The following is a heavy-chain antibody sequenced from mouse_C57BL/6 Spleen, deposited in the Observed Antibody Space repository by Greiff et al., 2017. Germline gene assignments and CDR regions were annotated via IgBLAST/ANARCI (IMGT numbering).Heavy chain of an antibody. CDR2: INPYNGGT. CDR1: GYTFTDYY. J-gene: IGHJ2*01. V-gene: IGHV1-19*01. CDR3: ARRVYDYDYFDY. D-gene: IGHD2-4*01. Sequence: EVQLQQSGPVLVKPGASVKMSCKASGYTFTDYYMNWVKQSHGKSLEWIGVINPYNGGTSYNQKFKGKATLTVDKSSSTAYMELNSLTSEDSAVYYCARRVYDYDYFDYWGQGTTLTVSS.